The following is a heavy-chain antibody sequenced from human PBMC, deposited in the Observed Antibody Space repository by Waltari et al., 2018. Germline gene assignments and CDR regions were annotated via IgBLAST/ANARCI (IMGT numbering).Heavy chain of an antibody. J-gene: IGHJ4*02. CDR1: GGTFSSYA. V-gene: IGHV1-69*01. D-gene: IGHD1-26*01. CDR2: LIRIFGTA. CDR3: ARESPYSGTPGYFDY. Sequence: QVQLVQSGAEVKKPGSSVKVSCKASGGTFSSYAISWVRQAPGQGLEWMGGLIRIFGTANYAQKFQGRVTITADESTSTAYMELCSLRSEDTAVYYWARESPYSGTPGYFDYWGQGTLVTVSS.